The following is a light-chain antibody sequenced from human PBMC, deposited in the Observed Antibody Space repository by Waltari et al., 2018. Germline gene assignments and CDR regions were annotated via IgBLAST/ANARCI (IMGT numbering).Light chain of an antibody. CDR2: ANY. CDR1: TSNIGTNT. V-gene: IGLV1-44*01. CDR3: ATWDDSLSGRV. Sequence: QYVLTQPPSTSGPPGPRVTISCSGSTSNIGTNTVTWYQLLPGTAPKAVIFANYHRPSGVPDRFSASKSGTSASLVISGLQSEDEADYFCATWDDSLSGRVFGGGTKVTVL. J-gene: IGLJ2*01.